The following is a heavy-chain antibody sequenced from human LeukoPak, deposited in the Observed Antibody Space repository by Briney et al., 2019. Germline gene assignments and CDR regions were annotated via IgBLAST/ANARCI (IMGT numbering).Heavy chain of an antibody. CDR1: GFTFSSYS. D-gene: IGHD3-9*01. J-gene: IGHJ3*02. CDR2: IKYDRSEI. Sequence: HPGGSLRLSCAASGFTFSSYSMNWVRQAPGKGLEWVANIKYDRSEIYYVDSVKGRFTISRDNVKNSLVLQMNSLRAEDTAVYYCVRDILTGWAFDIWGQGTMVTVSS. CDR3: VRDILTGWAFDI. V-gene: IGHV3-7*01.